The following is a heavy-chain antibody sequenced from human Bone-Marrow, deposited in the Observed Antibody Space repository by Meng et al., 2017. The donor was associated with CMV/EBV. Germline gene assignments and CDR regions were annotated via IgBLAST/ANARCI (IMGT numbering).Heavy chain of an antibody. V-gene: IGHV3-23*01. D-gene: IGHD6-13*01. CDR2: ISGSGGST. CDR3: AKESSWYLERGGYYYGMDV. CDR1: GFTLSSYA. Sequence: GESLKISGAASGFTLSSYAMSWVRQAPGKGLEWVSAISGSGGSTYYADSVKGRFTISRDNSKNTLYLQMNSLRAEDTAVYYCAKESSWYLERGGYYYGMDVWGQGTTVTVSS. J-gene: IGHJ6*02.